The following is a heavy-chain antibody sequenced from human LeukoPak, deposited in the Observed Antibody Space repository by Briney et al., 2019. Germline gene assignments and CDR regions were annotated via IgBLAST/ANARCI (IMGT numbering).Heavy chain of an antibody. CDR1: GYTFTGYY. D-gene: IGHD3-9*01. CDR3: ARCHYDILTGDLDY. J-gene: IGHJ4*02. Sequence: ASVKVSYKASGYTFTGYYMHWVRQAPGQGLEWMGWINPNSGGTNYAQKFQGRVTMTRDTSISTAYMELSRLRSDDTAVYYCARCHYDILTGDLDYWGQGTLVTVSS. CDR2: INPNSGGT. V-gene: IGHV1-2*02.